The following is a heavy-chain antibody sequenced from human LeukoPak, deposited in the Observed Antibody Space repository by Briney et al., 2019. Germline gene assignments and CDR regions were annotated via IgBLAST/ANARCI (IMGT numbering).Heavy chain of an antibody. CDR1: GGTFSSYT. D-gene: IGHD5-18*01. V-gene: IGHV1-69*08. J-gene: IGHJ6*03. CDR3: ARQILAMAENYYYYMDV. CDR2: IIPILGTA. Sequence: SVKVSCKASGGTFSSYTISWVRQAPGQGLEWMGRIIPILGTANYAQKFQGRVTITADKSTSTAYMELSSLRSEDTAVYYCARQILAMAENYYYYMDVCGKGTTVTVSS.